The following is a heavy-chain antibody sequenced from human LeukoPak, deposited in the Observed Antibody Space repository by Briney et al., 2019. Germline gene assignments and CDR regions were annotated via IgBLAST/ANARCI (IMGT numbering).Heavy chain of an antibody. J-gene: IGHJ4*02. V-gene: IGHV4-59*08. CDR3: ARLYSSGWYLDFDY. CDR1: GGSISSYY. Sequence: KPSETLSLTCTVSGGSISSYYWSWIRQPPGKGLEWIGYIYYSGSTNYNPSLKSRVTISVDTSKNQFSLKLSSVTAADTAVYYCARLYSSGWYLDFDYWGQGTLVTVSS. D-gene: IGHD6-19*01. CDR2: IYYSGST.